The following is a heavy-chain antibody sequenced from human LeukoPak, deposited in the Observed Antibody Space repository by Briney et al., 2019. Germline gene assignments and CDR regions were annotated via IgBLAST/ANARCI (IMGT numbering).Heavy chain of an antibody. CDR2: IYHSGST. CDR1: GYSISSGYY. J-gene: IGHJ6*03. CDR3: AREGQDYYMDV. V-gene: IGHV4-38-2*02. Sequence: PSETLSLTCTVSGYSISSGYYWGWIRQPPGKGLEWIGSIYHSGSTYYNPSLKSRVTISVDTSKNQFSLKLSSVTAADTAVYYCAREGQDYYMDVWGKGTTVTVSS.